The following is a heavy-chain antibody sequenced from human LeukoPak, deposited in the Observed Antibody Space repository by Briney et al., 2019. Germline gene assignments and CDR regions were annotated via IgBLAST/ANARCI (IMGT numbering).Heavy chain of an antibody. J-gene: IGHJ4*02. Sequence: SDTLSLTCTVSGGFNSRYYWSWIRHPPGKGLEWIGYIYYSWSTNYSPSLKSPVTISVDTSKNQFSLKLSSVTAADTAMYYCARRAYSSGWYYFDYWGQGTLVTVSS. CDR2: IYYSWST. CDR3: ARRAYSSGWYYFDY. V-gene: IGHV4-59*07. D-gene: IGHD6-19*01. CDR1: GGFNSRYY.